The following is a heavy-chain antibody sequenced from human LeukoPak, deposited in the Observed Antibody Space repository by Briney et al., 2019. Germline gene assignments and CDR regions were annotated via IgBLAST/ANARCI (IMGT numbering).Heavy chain of an antibody. D-gene: IGHD4-17*01. J-gene: IGHJ3*02. V-gene: IGHV4-59*01. CDR2: IYYSGST. Sequence: SETLSLTCTVSGGSISSYYWSWIRQPPGKGLEWIGCIYYSGSTNYNPSLKSRVTISVDTSKNQFSLKLTSVTAADPALYYCARDRGYGDYDDAFDIWGQGTMVTVSS. CDR1: GGSISSYY. CDR3: ARDRGYGDYDDAFDI.